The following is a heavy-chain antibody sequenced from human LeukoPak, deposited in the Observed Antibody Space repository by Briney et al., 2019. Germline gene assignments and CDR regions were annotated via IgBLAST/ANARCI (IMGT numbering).Heavy chain of an antibody. CDR3: AINGGGDSGYGNFDY. Sequence: GGSLRLSCAVSGFTFDDYAMHWGRQVPGKGLEGVSGINWNSDSIGYADSVKGRFTTSRDNAKNSLYLQMNSLRAEDTAFYYCAINGGGDSGYGNFDYWSQGTLVTVSS. V-gene: IGHV3-9*01. J-gene: IGHJ4*02. CDR2: INWNSDSI. CDR1: GFTFDDYA. D-gene: IGHD5-12*01.